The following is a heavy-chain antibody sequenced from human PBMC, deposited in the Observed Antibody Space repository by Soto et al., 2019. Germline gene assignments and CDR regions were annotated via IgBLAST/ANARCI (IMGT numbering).Heavy chain of an antibody. CDR2: IYSGGST. CDR3: ARRQWLVLGTTYYYGMDV. V-gene: IGHV3-53*01. CDR1: GFTVSSNY. Sequence: GGSLRLSCAASGFTVSSNYMSWVRQAPGKGLEWVSVIYSGGSTYYADSVKGRFTISRDNSKNTLYLQMNSLRAEDTAVYYCARRQWLVLGTTYYYGMDVWGQGTTVRASS. D-gene: IGHD6-19*01. J-gene: IGHJ6*02.